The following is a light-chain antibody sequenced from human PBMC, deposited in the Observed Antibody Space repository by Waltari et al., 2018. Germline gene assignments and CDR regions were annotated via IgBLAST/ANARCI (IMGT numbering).Light chain of an antibody. Sequence: EVVLTQSPATLSLSPGERATLSCRASQSLSTYLAWYQQRPGQAPRILIYDASSRATGIPARFSGSGSGTDFTLTISSLEPEDFAIYYCQQRSNWPPDFTFGPGTKVEIK. V-gene: IGKV3-11*01. J-gene: IGKJ3*01. CDR1: QSLSTY. CDR2: DAS. CDR3: QQRSNWPPDFT.